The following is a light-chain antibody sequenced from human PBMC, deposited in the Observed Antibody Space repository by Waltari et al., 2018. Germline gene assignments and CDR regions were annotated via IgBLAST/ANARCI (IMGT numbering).Light chain of an antibody. CDR1: SSNIGNNY. CDR2: EDS. CDR3: GTWDSSLSGAV. Sequence: QSVLTQPPSVSAAPGQRVTISCSGGSSNIGNNYVSWYRQFPVTAPKLLIYEDSERPAGIPGRFSGSKSGTSATLDITGLQAGDAADYYCGTWDSSLSGAVFGGGTHLTVL. V-gene: IGLV1-51*02. J-gene: IGLJ7*01.